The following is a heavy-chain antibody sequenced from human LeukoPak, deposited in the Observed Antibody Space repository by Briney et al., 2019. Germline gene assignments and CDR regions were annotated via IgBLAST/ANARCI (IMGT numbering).Heavy chain of an antibody. CDR2: ISSSGSTI. CDR1: GFTFSNFA. CDR3: ARVVAGPKFDS. D-gene: IGHD6-19*01. J-gene: IGHJ4*02. V-gene: IGHV3-48*03. Sequence: GGSLRLSCAASGFTFSNFAMRWVRQAPGKGLEWVSYISSSGSTIYYADSVKGRFTISRDNGKNSLYLQMNSLRAEDTAVYYCARVVAGPKFDSWGQGTLVTVSS.